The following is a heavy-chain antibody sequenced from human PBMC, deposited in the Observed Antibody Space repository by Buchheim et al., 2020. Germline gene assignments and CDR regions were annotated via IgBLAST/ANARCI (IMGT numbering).Heavy chain of an antibody. CDR1: GFTFSSYG. CDR2: ISYDGSNK. CDR3: AKERAIAAAADY. V-gene: IGHV3-30*18. Sequence: QVQLVESGGGVVQPGRSLRLSCAASGFTFSSYGMHWVRQAPGKGLEWVAVISYDGSNKYYADSVKGRFTISRDNSKNTLYLQMNSLRAEDTAVYYCAKERAIAAAADYWGQGTL. D-gene: IGHD6-13*01. J-gene: IGHJ4*02.